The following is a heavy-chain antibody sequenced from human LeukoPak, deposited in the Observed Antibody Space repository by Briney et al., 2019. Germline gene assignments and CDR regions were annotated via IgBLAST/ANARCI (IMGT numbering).Heavy chain of an antibody. CDR2: INPNTGGT. Sequence: EASVKVSCKASGYTFTGYYIHWVRQAPGQGLEWMGWINPNTGGTNYAQKFQGRVTMTRDTSTSTAYMELSRLRSDDTAVYYCARDNYFDYWGQGTLVTVSS. CDR1: GYTFTGYY. J-gene: IGHJ4*02. V-gene: IGHV1-2*02. CDR3: ARDNYFDY.